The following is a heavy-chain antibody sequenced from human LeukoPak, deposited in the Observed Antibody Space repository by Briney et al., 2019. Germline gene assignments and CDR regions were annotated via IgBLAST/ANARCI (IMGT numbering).Heavy chain of an antibody. D-gene: IGHD3-22*01. J-gene: IGHJ3*02. CDR3: AKDLGHDSSGSINAFDI. Sequence: GGSLRLSCAASGVTLSSYAMSWARQAPGKGLEWVSGISSSGSGGNTYYADSVKGRFTISRDSSKNTLFLHMNTLRAEDTAVYYCAKDLGHDSSGSINAFDIWGQGTMVTVSS. CDR1: GVTLSSYA. CDR2: ISSSGSGGNT. V-gene: IGHV3-23*01.